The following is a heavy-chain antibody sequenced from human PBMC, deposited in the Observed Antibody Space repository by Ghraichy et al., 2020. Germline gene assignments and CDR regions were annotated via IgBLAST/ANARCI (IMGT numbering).Heavy chain of an antibody. CDR3: ARGKRYYDFWSAHYFDY. J-gene: IGHJ4*02. CDR2: IYYSGST. Sequence: SETLSLTCTVSGGSISSYYWSWIRQPPGKGLEWIGYIYYSGSTNYNPSLKSRVTISVDTSKNQFSLKLSSVTAADTAVYYCARGKRYYDFWSAHYFDYWGQGTLVTVSS. V-gene: IGHV4-59*01. CDR1: GGSISSYY. D-gene: IGHD3-3*01.